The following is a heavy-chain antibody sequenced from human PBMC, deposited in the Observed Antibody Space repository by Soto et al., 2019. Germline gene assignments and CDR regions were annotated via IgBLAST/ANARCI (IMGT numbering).Heavy chain of an antibody. CDR1: GFTFSSYA. Sequence: EVQLLESGGGLVQPGGSLRLACAASGFTFSSYAMSWVRQAPGKGLEWVSAISGSGGSTYYADSVKGRFTISRDNSKNTLYLQMNRLRAEDTAVYYCASEGVGKYYEFWSGFDYWGQGTLVTVSS. V-gene: IGHV3-23*01. D-gene: IGHD3-3*01. CDR2: ISGSGGST. J-gene: IGHJ4*02. CDR3: ASEGVGKYYEFWSGFDY.